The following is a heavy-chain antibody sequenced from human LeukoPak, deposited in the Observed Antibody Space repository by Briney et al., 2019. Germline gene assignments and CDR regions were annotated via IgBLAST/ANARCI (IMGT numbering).Heavy chain of an antibody. V-gene: IGHV4-38-2*02. CDR1: GYSLTSGYY. D-gene: IGHD6-13*01. J-gene: IGHJ6*03. CDR2: IFHSGST. CDR3: ARADYSSTWSHYYYYMDV. Sequence: SETLSLTCTVSGYSLTSGYYWGWIRQPPGKGLEWIASIFHSGSTFYNPSVKSRVTISVDTSKNQFSLTLRSVTAADTAVYYCARADYSSTWSHYYYYMDVWGKGTTVTISS.